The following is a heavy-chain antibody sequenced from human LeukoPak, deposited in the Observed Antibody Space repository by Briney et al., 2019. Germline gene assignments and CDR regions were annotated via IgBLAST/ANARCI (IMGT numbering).Heavy chain of an antibody. CDR1: GFTFSTYA. Sequence: PGGSLRLSCAASGFTFSTYAMHWVRQAPGKGLQWVAVISYDGSNKYYADSVKGRFTISRDKSKNTLYLQMNSLRAEDTAVYYCARDPTDHYYYYYMDVWGKGTTVTVSS. CDR2: ISYDGSNK. V-gene: IGHV3-30*04. J-gene: IGHJ6*03. CDR3: ARDPTDHYYYYYMDV.